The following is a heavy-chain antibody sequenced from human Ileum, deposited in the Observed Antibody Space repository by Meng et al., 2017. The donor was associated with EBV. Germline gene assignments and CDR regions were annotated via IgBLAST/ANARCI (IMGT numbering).Heavy chain of an antibody. J-gene: IGHJ4*02. Sequence: QVRLKQVCPGLVKPSGTLSFAFTLTGGSMSGYCISWPRRTPGKGLGWIDYSDYKGCTTSLTTLKGRTNNPVDKHKNQLTLNLGSVAAATSSWDHCARGGWYLDYWGQGTLVTVSS. V-gene: IGHV4-59*08. CDR1: GGSMSGYC. CDR2: SDYKGCT. CDR3: ARGGWYLDY. D-gene: IGHD2-15*01.